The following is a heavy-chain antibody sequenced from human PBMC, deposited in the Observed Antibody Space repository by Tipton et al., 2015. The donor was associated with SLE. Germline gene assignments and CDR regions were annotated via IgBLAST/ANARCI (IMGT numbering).Heavy chain of an antibody. CDR2: IYYSGTT. V-gene: IGHV4-39*07. D-gene: IGHD3-9*01. J-gene: IGHJ4*02. Sequence: TLSLTCTVSGDSVSSGFSYWAWIRQPPGKGLEWIGTIYYSGTTFYSPSLKSRVSISVDTSKNQFSLKLTSVTAADTAVYYCARDHRVNFDWILLDYWGQGALVTVSS. CDR3: ARDHRVNFDWILLDY. CDR1: GDSVSSGFSY.